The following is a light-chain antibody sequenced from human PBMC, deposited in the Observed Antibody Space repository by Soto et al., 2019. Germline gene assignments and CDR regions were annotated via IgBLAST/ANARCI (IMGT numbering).Light chain of an antibody. CDR3: QQYYNWPRT. V-gene: IGKV3-11*01. CDR1: QSVSSY. Sequence: EIVLTQSPATLSLSHGERATLSCRASQSVSSYLAWYQQKPGQAPRLLIYGAFNRATGIPARFSGSGSGTDFTLTINSLQAEDCAVYYCQQYYNWPRTFGQGTRLEIK. CDR2: GAF. J-gene: IGKJ5*01.